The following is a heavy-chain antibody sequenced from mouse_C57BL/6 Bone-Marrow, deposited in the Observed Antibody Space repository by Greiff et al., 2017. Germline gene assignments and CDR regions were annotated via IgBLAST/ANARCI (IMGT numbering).Heavy chain of an antibody. CDR1: GYTFTDYY. D-gene: IGHD1-1*01. CDR3: ASFTTVDAMDY. V-gene: IGHV1-26*01. J-gene: IGHJ4*01. CDR2: INPNNGGT. Sequence: VVEPGASVKISCKASGYTFTDYYMNWVRQSHGKSLEWIGDINPNNGGTSYNQKFKGKATLTVDKSSSTAYMELRSLTSEDSAVYYCASFTTVDAMDYWGQGTSVTVSS.